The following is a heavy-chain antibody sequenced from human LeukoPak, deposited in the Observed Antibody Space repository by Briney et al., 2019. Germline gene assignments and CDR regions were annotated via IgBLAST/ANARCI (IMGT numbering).Heavy chain of an antibody. CDR2: FDPEDGET. J-gene: IGHJ5*02. CDR3: ARDRRAYSSSPLNWFDP. CDR1: GYTLTELS. V-gene: IGHV1-24*01. D-gene: IGHD6-6*01. Sequence: SVKASCKVSGYTLTELSMHWVRQAPGKGLEWMGGFDPEDGETVYAQKFQGRVTMTEDTSTDTAYMELSSLRSEDTAVYYCARDRRAYSSSPLNWFDPWGQGTLVTVSS.